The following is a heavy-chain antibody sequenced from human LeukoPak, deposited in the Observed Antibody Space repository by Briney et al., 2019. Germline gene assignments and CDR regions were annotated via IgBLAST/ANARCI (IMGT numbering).Heavy chain of an antibody. CDR1: GFTFSTSW. J-gene: IGHJ4*02. V-gene: IGHV3-74*01. Sequence: GGSLRLSCAASGFTFSTSWMYWVRRAPGKGLVWVSRIKSDGSSTSYADSVKGRFTISRDNAKNTLYLQMNSLRAEDTAMYYCVRDGGRLNFGNGASFDYWGQGTLVTVSS. CDR3: VRDGGRLNFGNGASFDY. CDR2: IKSDGSST. D-gene: IGHD3-10*01.